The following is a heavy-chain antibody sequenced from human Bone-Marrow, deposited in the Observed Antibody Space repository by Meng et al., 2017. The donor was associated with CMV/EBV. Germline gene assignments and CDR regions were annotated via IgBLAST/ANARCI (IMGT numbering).Heavy chain of an antibody. CDR3: AKDLLLFGGRNAYFDY. CDR2: IRHDGTNK. J-gene: IGHJ4*02. CDR1: GFRFDDYG. Sequence: GESLKISCAASGFRFDDYGMHWVRQTPGKGLEWVAFIRHDGTNKFYGDSVKGRFTISRDNSKNTVYLQMNSLRPEETAVYYCAKDLLLFGGRNAYFDYWGQGTLVTVSS. V-gene: IGHV3-30*02. D-gene: IGHD3-16*01.